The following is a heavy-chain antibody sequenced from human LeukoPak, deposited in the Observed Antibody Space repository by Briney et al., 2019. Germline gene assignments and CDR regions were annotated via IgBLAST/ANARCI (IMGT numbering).Heavy chain of an antibody. D-gene: IGHD2-2*01. Sequence: SETLSLTCAVSGGSISSSNWWSWVRQPPGKGLEWIGEINHSGSTNYNPSLKSRVTISVDTSKNQFSLKLSSVTAADTAVYYCARGRLGYCSSTSCYGPRGRDAFDIWGQGTMVTVSS. CDR2: INHSGST. CDR1: GGSISSSNW. J-gene: IGHJ3*02. V-gene: IGHV4-4*02. CDR3: ARGRLGYCSSTSCYGPRGRDAFDI.